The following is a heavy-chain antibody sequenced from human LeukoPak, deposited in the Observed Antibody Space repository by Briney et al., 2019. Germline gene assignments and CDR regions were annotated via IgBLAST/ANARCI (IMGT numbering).Heavy chain of an antibody. CDR1: GGSISSGDYY. D-gene: IGHD3-3*01. CDR2: TFSSGST. Sequence: SQTLSLTCTVSGGSISSGDYYWSWIRQPPGKALGGLGTTFSSGSTYYNPSLKSRVTISVDTSKNQFSLKLSSVTAADTAVYYCASSPLNYDFWSGYYYYYGMDVWGQGTTVTVSS. CDR3: ASSPLNYDFWSGYYYYYGMDV. J-gene: IGHJ6*02. V-gene: IGHV4-30-4*01.